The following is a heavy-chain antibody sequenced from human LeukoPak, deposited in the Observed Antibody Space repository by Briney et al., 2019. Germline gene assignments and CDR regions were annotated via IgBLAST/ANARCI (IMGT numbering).Heavy chain of an antibody. Sequence: SETLSLTCAVSGGSISSGGYSWSWIRQPPGKGLEWIRYIYHSGSTYYNPSLKSRVTISVDRSKNQFSLKLSSVTAADTAVYYCARGSHYYDSSGYALDYWGQGTLVTVSS. V-gene: IGHV4-30-2*01. J-gene: IGHJ4*02. CDR3: ARGSHYYDSSGYALDY. CDR1: GGSISSGGYS. CDR2: IYHSGST. D-gene: IGHD3-22*01.